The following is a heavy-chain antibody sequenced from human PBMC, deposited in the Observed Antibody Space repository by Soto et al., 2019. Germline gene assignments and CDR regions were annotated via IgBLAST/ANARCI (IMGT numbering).Heavy chain of an antibody. D-gene: IGHD2-21*02. Sequence: QVQLVQSGAEARKPGASVKVSCKPSGYTFNTYYLHWLRQAPGQALEWMGVIHPSGGGTTYAQKFLGRVTVTRDTSTTTVFMELSSLRSDDTAVYYCARGGHIAVVTASFDNWGQGTLVTVSS. CDR1: GYTFNTYY. CDR3: ARGGHIAVVTASFDN. CDR2: IHPSGGGT. V-gene: IGHV1-46*02. J-gene: IGHJ4*02.